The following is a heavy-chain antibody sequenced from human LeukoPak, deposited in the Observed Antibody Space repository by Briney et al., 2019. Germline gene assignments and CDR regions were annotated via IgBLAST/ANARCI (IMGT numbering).Heavy chain of an antibody. D-gene: IGHD2-2*02. CDR3: ARSLGYCSGTSCYKGGYYYYYGMDV. CDR1: GYTFTSYA. V-gene: IGHV7-4-1*02. CDR2: INTNTGNP. Sequence: ASVKVSCKASGYTFTSYAMNWVRQAPGQGLEWMGWINTNTGNPTYAQGFTGRFVFSLDTSVSTAYLQISSLKAEDTVVYYCARSLGYCSGTSCYKGGYYYYYGMDVWGQGTTVTVSS. J-gene: IGHJ6*02.